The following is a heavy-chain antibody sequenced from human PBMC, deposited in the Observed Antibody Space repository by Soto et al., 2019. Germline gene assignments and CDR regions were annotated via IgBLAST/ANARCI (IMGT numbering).Heavy chain of an antibody. J-gene: IGHJ3*02. V-gene: IGHV4-31*03. CDR3: ARDTYYHDSSGYYSYAFDI. D-gene: IGHD3-22*01. CDR1: GDSINSGGYY. Sequence: QALLQESGPGLVKPSQTLSLTCTVSGDSINSGGYYWSWIRQQPGKDLEWIGYIYYSGTTYYSLSLQSRVTISVDTSNNQFSLRLSSVTAADTAVYFCARDTYYHDSSGYYSYAFDIWGQGTMVTVPS. CDR2: IYYSGTT.